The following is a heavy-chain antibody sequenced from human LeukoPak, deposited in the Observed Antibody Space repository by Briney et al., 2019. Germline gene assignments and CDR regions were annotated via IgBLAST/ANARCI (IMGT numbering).Heavy chain of an antibody. J-gene: IGHJ4*02. CDR3: ARGVWHQGTLGY. Sequence: GGSLRLSCAASVFTFSGYSMNWVRQAPGKGQEWISYITSSNSIISYADSVKGRFTISRDNARNSLYLQMNSLSDEDTAVYYCARGVWHQGTLGYWGQGTLVTVSS. V-gene: IGHV3-48*02. CDR1: VFTFSGYS. D-gene: IGHD2/OR15-2a*01. CDR2: ITSSNSII.